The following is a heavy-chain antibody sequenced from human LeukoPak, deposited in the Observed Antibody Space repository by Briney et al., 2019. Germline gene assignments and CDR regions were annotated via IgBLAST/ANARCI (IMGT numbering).Heavy chain of an antibody. D-gene: IGHD3-10*01. V-gene: IGHV1-18*01. Sequence: ASVKVSCKASRYTFTSYGISWVRQAPGQGREGMGWISAYNGNTHYAQKLQGRVTMTTDTSTSTAYMELRSLRSDDTAVYYCAVRITTPDRGIDYWGQGTLVTVPS. CDR2: ISAYNGNT. CDR1: RYTFTSYG. CDR3: AVRITTPDRGIDY. J-gene: IGHJ4*02.